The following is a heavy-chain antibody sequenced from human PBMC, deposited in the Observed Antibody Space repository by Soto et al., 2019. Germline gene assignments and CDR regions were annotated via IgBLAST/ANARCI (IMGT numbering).Heavy chain of an antibody. J-gene: IGHJ6*02. CDR1: GGTFNRYT. V-gene: IGHV1-18*01. D-gene: IGHD2-15*01. CDR3: ARDRCSGGSCGRGYYGMDV. Sequence: ASVKVSCKGSGGTFNRYTITWVRQAPGQGLEWMGWISAYNGNTNYAQKLQGRVTMTTDTSTSTAYMELRSLRSDDTAVYYCARDRCSGGSCGRGYYGMDVWGQGTTVTVSS. CDR2: ISAYNGNT.